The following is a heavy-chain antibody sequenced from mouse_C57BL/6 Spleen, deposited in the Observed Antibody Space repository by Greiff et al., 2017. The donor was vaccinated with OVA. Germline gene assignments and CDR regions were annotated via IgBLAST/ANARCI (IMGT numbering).Heavy chain of an antibody. CDR1: GYTFTSYW. V-gene: IGHV1-69*01. CDR3: VSQTAQATFLDY. D-gene: IGHD3-2*02. J-gene: IGHJ2*01. Sequence: QVQLQQPGAELVMPGASVKLSCKASGYTFTSYWMHWVKQRPGQGLEWIGEIDPSDSYTNYNQKFKGKSTLTVDKSSSTAYMQLSSLTSEDSAVYYCVSQTAQATFLDYWGQGTTLTVSS. CDR2: IDPSDSYT.